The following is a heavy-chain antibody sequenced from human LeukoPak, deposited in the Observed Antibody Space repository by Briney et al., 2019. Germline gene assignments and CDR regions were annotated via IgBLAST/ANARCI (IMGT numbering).Heavy chain of an antibody. CDR1: GFTFDDYA. CDR3: AKVGGSGWYGVGGYFDY. CDR2: ISWNSGSI. J-gene: IGHJ4*02. V-gene: IGHV3-9*01. D-gene: IGHD6-19*01. Sequence: PGGSLRLSCAASGFTFDDYAMHWVRQAPGKGLEWVSGISWNSGSIGYADSVKGRFTISRDNAKNSLYLQMNSLRAEDTALYYCAKVGGSGWYGVGGYFDYWGQGTLVTVSS.